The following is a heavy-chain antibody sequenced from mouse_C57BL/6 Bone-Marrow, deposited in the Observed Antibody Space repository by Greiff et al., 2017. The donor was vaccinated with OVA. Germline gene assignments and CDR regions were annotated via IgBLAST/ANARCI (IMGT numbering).Heavy chain of an antibody. V-gene: IGHV1-59*01. CDR2: IDPSDSYT. CDR3: ARGDYGSRTGFAY. Sequence: QVQLQQPGAELVRPGTSVKLSCKASGYTFTSYWMHWVKQRPGQGLEWIGVIDPSDSYTNYNQKFKGKATLTVDTSSSTAYMQLSSLTSEDSAVYYCARGDYGSRTGFAYWGQGTLVTVSA. J-gene: IGHJ3*01. CDR1: GYTFTSYW. D-gene: IGHD1-1*01.